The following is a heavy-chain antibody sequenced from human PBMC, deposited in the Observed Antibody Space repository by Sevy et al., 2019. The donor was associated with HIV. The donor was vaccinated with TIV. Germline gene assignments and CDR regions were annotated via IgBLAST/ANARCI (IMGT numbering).Heavy chain of an antibody. Sequence: GGSLRLSCAASGFTFSSYAMHWVRQAPGKGLEWVAVISYDGSNKYYADSVKGRFTISRDNSKNTLYLQMNSLRAEDTAVYYCAREGMPTVTTRTSPLDYWGQGNLVTVSS. CDR2: ISYDGSNK. CDR3: AREGMPTVTTRTSPLDY. D-gene: IGHD4-17*01. V-gene: IGHV3-30-3*01. CDR1: GFTFSSYA. J-gene: IGHJ4*02.